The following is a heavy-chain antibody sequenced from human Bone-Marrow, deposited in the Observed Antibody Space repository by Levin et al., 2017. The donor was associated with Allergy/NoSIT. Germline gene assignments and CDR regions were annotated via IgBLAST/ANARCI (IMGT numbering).Heavy chain of an antibody. CDR2: IYYGGTT. V-gene: IGHV4-61*08. Sequence: RSSETLSLTCTVSGASVSSSDYYWTWIRQPPGKGLEWLGYIYYGGTTHYSPSLKSRVTLSTDTSKNQFSLRLRSVTAADTAIYYCARVSLVTTFGGISSYYFDSWGQGALVTVSS. CDR3: ARVSLVTTFGGISSYYFDS. D-gene: IGHD3-16*01. CDR1: GASVSSSDYY. J-gene: IGHJ4*02.